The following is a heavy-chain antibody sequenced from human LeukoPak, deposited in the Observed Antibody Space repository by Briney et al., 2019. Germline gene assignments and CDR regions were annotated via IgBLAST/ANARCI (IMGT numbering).Heavy chain of an antibody. Sequence: GGSLRLSCAASGFTFSSYRMHWVRQAPGKGLVWVSRINSDGSSTGYADSVKGRFTISRDNAKNTVYLQMNSLRAEDTAMYYCVRQYSYDSSGYYPWDYWGQGTLVTVSS. J-gene: IGHJ4*02. CDR2: INSDGSST. CDR3: VRQYSYDSSGYYPWDY. D-gene: IGHD3-22*01. CDR1: GFTFSSYR. V-gene: IGHV3-74*01.